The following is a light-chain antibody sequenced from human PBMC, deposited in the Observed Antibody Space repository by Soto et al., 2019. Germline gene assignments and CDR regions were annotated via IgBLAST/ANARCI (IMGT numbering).Light chain of an antibody. Sequence: QSVLTQPASVSGSPGQSITISCTGTSSDVGGYNYVSWYQQHPGKAPKLMIYDVSNRPSGVSNRFSGSKSGNTASLTISGLQAEDVADYYCSSYTSSSTLFYDFGTGTKVTVL. CDR1: SSDVGGYNY. CDR3: SSYTSSSTLFYD. CDR2: DVS. V-gene: IGLV2-14*01. J-gene: IGLJ1*01.